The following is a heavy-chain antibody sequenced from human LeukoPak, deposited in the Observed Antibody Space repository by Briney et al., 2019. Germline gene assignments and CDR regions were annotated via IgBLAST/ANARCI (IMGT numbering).Heavy chain of an antibody. Sequence: ASVKVSCKASGGTFSSYAISWVRQAPGQGLEWMGWINPNSGGTNYAQKFQGRVTMTRDTSISTAYMELSRLRSDDTAVYYCARDPVPGDFDYWGQGTLVTVSS. J-gene: IGHJ4*02. D-gene: IGHD7-27*01. CDR2: INPNSGGT. V-gene: IGHV1-2*02. CDR1: GGTFSSYA. CDR3: ARDPVPGDFDY.